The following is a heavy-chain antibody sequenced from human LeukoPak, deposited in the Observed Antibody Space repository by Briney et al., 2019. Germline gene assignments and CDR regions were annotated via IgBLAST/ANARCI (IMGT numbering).Heavy chain of an antibody. J-gene: IGHJ4*02. D-gene: IGHD2-2*02. V-gene: IGHV3-23*01. Sequence: GGSLRLSCAASGFTFSTSAMSWVRQAPGKGLEWVSATSGSGGSTYYADSGKGRFTISRDNSKNTLYLQMNSLRAEDTAVYYCAKDGHCSSTSCYTYDYWGQGTLVTVSS. CDR3: AKDGHCSSTSCYTYDY. CDR2: TSGSGGST. CDR1: GFTFSTSA.